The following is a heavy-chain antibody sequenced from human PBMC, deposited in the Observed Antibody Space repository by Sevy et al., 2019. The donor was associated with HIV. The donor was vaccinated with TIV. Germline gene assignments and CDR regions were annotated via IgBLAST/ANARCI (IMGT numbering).Heavy chain of an antibody. CDR1: GFTFSNAW. CDR2: IKSKTDGGTT. Sequence: GESLKISCAASGFTFSNAWMSWVRQAPGKGLEWVGRIKSKTDGGTTDYAAPMKGRFTISRDDSKNTLYLQMNSLKTEDTAVYYCTTDYCSGGSCSIPFDYWGQGTLVTVSS. J-gene: IGHJ4*02. V-gene: IGHV3-15*01. CDR3: TTDYCSGGSCSIPFDY. D-gene: IGHD2-15*01.